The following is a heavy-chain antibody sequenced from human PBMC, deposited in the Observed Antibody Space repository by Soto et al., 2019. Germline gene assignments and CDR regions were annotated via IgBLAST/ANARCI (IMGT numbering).Heavy chain of an antibody. CDR1: GFTFSSYA. CDR3: AKSRVYYDSSGYNY. V-gene: IGHV3-23*01. CDR2: ISGSGGST. J-gene: IGHJ4*02. D-gene: IGHD3-22*01. Sequence: GGSLRLSCAASGFTFSSYAMSWVRQAPGKGLEWVSAISGSGGSTYYADSVKGRFTISRDNSKNTLYLQMNSLRAEDTAVYYCAKSRVYYDSSGYNYWGQGTLVTVSS.